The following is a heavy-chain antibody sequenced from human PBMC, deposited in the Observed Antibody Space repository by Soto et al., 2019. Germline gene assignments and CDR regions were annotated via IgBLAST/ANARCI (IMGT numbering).Heavy chain of an antibody. V-gene: IGHV3-7*01. CDR1: GFMFSAYW. CDR2: ISGGASDK. J-gene: IGHJ4*02. D-gene: IGHD3-16*01. Sequence: EVQSVESGGRLVQPGGSLRLSCAASGFMFSAYWMSWVRQDPGKGLEWVATISGGASDKFYVASVKVRFTISRDDSKYTLSLQMISLRDEDTAVYYCVREVWHRFNSCGQGTLVTVSP. CDR3: VREVWHRFNS.